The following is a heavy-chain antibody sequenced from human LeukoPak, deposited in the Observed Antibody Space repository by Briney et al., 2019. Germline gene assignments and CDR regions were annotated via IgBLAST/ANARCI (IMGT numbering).Heavy chain of an antibody. Sequence: ASVKVSCKASGYTFTSYVISWVRQAPGQGLEWMGWISAYNGNTNYAQKLQGRVTMTTDTSTSTAYMELRSLRSDDTAVYYCARVSGIYSNYLGWFDPWGQGTLVTVSS. CDR2: ISAYNGNT. J-gene: IGHJ5*02. V-gene: IGHV1-18*01. CDR3: ARVSGIYSNYLGWFDP. D-gene: IGHD4-11*01. CDR1: GYTFTSYV.